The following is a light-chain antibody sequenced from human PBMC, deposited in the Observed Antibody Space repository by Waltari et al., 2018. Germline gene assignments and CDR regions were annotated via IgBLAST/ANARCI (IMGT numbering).Light chain of an antibody. CDR2: GAS. CDR3: QQYHEWPPLA. V-gene: IGKV3-15*01. J-gene: IGKJ5*01. CDR1: HNVTNK. Sequence: EIVVTQSTATLSVSPGERATLFCRASHNVTNKFAWYQQKLGQAPRLLIYGASIRTTDFPTRFSGSGSETEFALTITNVQPEDFAIYYCQQYHEWPPLAFGQGTRLEI.